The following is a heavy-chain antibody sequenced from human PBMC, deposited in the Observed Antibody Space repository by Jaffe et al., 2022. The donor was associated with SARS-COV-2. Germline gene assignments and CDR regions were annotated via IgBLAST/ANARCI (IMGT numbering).Heavy chain of an antibody. CDR1: GFSLSTSGVG. CDR3: AHTYGGPAATYYDFWSGSPGGQSENWFDP. V-gene: IGHV2-5*02. J-gene: IGHJ5*02. CDR2: IYWDDDK. D-gene: IGHD3-3*01. Sequence: QITLKESGPTLVKPTQTLTLTCTFSGFSLSTSGVGVGWIRQPPGKALEWLALIYWDDDKRYSPSLKSRLTITKDTSKNQVVLTMTNMDPVDTATYYCAHTYGGPAATYYDFWSGSPGGQSENWFDPWGQGTLVTVSS.